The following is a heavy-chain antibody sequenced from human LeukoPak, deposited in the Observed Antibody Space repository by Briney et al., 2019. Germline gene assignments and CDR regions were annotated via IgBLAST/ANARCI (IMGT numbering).Heavy chain of an antibody. CDR1: GLIFSSYN. CDR2: ITANNTTK. D-gene: IGHD6-13*01. V-gene: IGHV3-48*01. Sequence: GGSLRLSCTASGLIFSSYNMNWVRQAPGKGPESVAYITANNTTKYYADSVKGRFTISRDNAKKSLFLQMNSLRAEDTAVYYCAAASAFSSSWRYWGQGTVVTVSS. J-gene: IGHJ4*02. CDR3: AAASAFSSSWRY.